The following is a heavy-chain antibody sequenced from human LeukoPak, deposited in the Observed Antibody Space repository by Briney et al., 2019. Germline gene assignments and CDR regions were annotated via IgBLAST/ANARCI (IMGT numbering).Heavy chain of an antibody. D-gene: IGHD3-16*02. V-gene: IGHV3-74*01. CDR1: GFTFTRHW. CDR3: AGGGGGASVNVNYYYYIMNA. J-gene: IGHJ6*03. Sequence: GGSLRLSCAASGFTFTRHWMHWVRQAPGRGLVWVSRIDNDGSSSTYADSVKGRFTISRDTAKNTLYLQMTSLRDEDTAVFNWAGGGGGASVNVNYYYYIMNAGAKGPRSPSP. CDR2: IDNDGSSS.